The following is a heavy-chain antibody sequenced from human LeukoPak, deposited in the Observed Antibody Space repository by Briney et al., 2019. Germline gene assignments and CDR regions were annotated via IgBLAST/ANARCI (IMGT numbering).Heavy chain of an antibody. D-gene: IGHD6-19*01. CDR3: ARGSGIAVAGTGLD. V-gene: IGHV4-59*01. CDR1: GGSISSYY. Sequence: SETLSLTCTVSGGSISSYYWSWLRQPPGKGLEWLGYIYYSGSTNYNPSLKSRVTISVDTSKNQFSLKLSSVTAADTAVYYCARGSGIAVAGTGLDWGQGTLVTVSS. J-gene: IGHJ4*02. CDR2: IYYSGST.